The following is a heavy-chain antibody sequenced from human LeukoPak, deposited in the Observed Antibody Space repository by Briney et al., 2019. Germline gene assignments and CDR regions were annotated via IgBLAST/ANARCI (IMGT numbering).Heavy chain of an antibody. CDR2: IDSGGGT. Sequence: PPETLSLTCTVSGGSISSSGYYWGWVRQPPGKGLEWIGSIDSGGGTHYNPSLKGRFTTSRDTSKNQFSLRLTSVTAADTALYSCASNAGHWDIDYWGQGTLVTVSS. J-gene: IGHJ4*02. CDR3: ASNAGHWDIDY. D-gene: IGHD7-27*01. V-gene: IGHV4-39*07. CDR1: GGSISSSGYY.